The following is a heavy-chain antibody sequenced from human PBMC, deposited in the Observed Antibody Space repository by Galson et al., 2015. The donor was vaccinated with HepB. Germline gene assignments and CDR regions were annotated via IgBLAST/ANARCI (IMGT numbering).Heavy chain of an antibody. CDR3: ARALFFIAARPEAFDY. V-gene: IGHV3-66*01. D-gene: IGHD6-6*01. Sequence: SLRLSCAASGFTVSSNYMSWVRQAPGKGLEWVSVIYSGGSTYYADSVKGRFTISRDNSKNTLYLQMNSLRAEDTAVYYCARALFFIAARPEAFDYWGQGTLVTVSS. CDR1: GFTVSSNY. J-gene: IGHJ4*02. CDR2: IYSGGST.